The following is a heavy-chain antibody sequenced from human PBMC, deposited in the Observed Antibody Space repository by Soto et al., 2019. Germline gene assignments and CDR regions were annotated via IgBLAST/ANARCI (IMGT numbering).Heavy chain of an antibody. CDR2: ISYDGSNK. CDR3: ARDRARWQSLRFLEWSYYYGMDV. D-gene: IGHD3-3*01. CDR1: GFTFSSYA. J-gene: IGHJ6*02. V-gene: IGHV3-30-3*01. Sequence: SGGSLRLSCAASGFTFSSYAMHWVRQAPGKGLEWVAVISYDGSNKYYADSVKGRFTISRDNSKNTLYLQMNSLRAEDTAVYYCARDRARWQSLRFLEWSYYYGMDVWGQGTTVTVSS.